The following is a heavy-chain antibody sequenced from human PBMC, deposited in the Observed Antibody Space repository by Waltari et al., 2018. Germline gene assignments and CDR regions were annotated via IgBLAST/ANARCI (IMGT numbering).Heavy chain of an antibody. CDR1: GGSFSGYY. J-gene: IGHJ3*02. V-gene: IGHV4-34*01. CDR2: INHRGIT. CDR3: AREGRYSGYDYGLRDAFDI. D-gene: IGHD5-12*01. Sequence: QVQLQQWGAGLLKPSETLSLTCAVYGGSFSGYYWSWIRQPPGKGLEWIGEINHRGITNYNPSLKSRVTISVDTSKNQFSLKLSSLRSEDTAVYYCAREGRYSGYDYGLRDAFDIWGQGTMVTVSS.